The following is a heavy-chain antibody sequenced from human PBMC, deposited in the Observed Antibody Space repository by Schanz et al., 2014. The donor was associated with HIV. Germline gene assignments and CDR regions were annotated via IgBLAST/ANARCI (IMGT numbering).Heavy chain of an antibody. CDR2: INPIDGMT. J-gene: IGHJ4*02. Sequence: QVQLVQSGAEVKKPGASVKLSCKASGYTFTRHFIHWLRQAPGQGPEWMGIINPIDGMTSYAQKLQGRVTLTRETSTSTVYMELSNLMSDDTAVYYCTRLFTARRGYFDYWAQGVLVTVSS. CDR1: GYTFTRHF. CDR3: TRLFTARRGYFDY. D-gene: IGHD3-10*01. V-gene: IGHV1-46*01.